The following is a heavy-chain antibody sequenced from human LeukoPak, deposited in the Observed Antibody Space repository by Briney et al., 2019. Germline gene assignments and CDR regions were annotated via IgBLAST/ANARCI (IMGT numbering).Heavy chain of an antibody. V-gene: IGHV3-7*01. Sequence: GGSLRLSCAASGFTFSSYWMSWVRQAPGKGLEWVANIKQDGSEKYYVDSVKGRFTISRDNAKNSLYLQMNSLRAEDTAVYYCAGESANDYGDNHAGACLDYWGQGNLVTVSS. J-gene: IGHJ4*02. CDR3: AGESANDYGDNHAGACLDY. CDR2: IKQDGSEK. D-gene: IGHD4-17*01. CDR1: GFTFSSYW.